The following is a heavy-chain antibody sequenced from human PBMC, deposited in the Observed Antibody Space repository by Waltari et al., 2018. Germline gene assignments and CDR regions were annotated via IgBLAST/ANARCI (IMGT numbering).Heavy chain of an antibody. Sequence: QVQLVQSGAEMRKPGASVKVSCQPSGYTFSAYYVHWVRQAPGQGLEWMGWMNPKSGDTHYAQNFQGRATMTRDTSISTVYMELSRLTSDDTAVYYCARDLMTTVTTEFYFDYWGQGTLVIISS. CDR2: MNPKSGDT. CDR1: GYTFSAYY. J-gene: IGHJ4*02. CDR3: ARDLMTTVTTEFYFDY. D-gene: IGHD4-4*01. V-gene: IGHV1-2*02.